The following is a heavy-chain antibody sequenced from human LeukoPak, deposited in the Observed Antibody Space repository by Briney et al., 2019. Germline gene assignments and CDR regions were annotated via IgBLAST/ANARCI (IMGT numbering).Heavy chain of an antibody. CDR1: GGSFSGYY. CDR2: IYSGGST. V-gene: IGHV3-66*01. Sequence: ETLSLTCAVYGGSFSGYYMSWVRQAPGKGLEWVSLIYSGGSTYYADSVKGRFTISRDNSKNTLDLQMNSLRAEDTAVYYCARDLYYYGMDVWGQGTTVTVSS. CDR3: ARDLYYYGMDV. J-gene: IGHJ6*02.